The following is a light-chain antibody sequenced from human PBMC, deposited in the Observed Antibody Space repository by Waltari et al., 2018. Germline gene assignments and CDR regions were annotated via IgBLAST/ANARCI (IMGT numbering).Light chain of an antibody. CDR3: SSFTDSRIYV. CDR1: RSDLCAYSY. V-gene: IGLV2-14*03. CDR2: GVS. Sequence: QAALTQPASVSGSPGQSITISCTGTRSDLCAYSYVSWFQQHPGKAPKLMICGVSIRPAGVSNRLSGSKSGNPASLTISGLQAEDEADYYCSSFTDSRIYVFGSGTKVTVL. J-gene: IGLJ1*01.